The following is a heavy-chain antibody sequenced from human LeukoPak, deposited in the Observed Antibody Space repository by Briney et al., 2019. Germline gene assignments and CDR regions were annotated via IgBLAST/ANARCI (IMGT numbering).Heavy chain of an antibody. CDR3: ARALYYCYYMDV. CDR1: GGSISSYY. CDR2: IYYSGST. Sequence: SETLSLTCTVSGGSISSYYWSWIRQPPGKGLEWIGCIYYSGSTNYNPSLKSRVTISVDTSKNQFSLKLSSVTAADTAVYYCARALYYCYYMDVWGKGTTVTVSS. V-gene: IGHV4-59*01. J-gene: IGHJ6*03.